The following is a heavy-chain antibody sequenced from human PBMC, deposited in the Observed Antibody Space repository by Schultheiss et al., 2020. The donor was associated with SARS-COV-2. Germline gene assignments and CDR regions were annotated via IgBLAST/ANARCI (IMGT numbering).Heavy chain of an antibody. V-gene: IGHV3-33*01. CDR1: GFTFSSYG. CDR3: ARGQLVVWGGAFDI. CDR2: IWYDGSNK. Sequence: GGSLRLSCAASGFTFSSYGMHWVRQAPGKGLEWVAVIWYDGSNKYYADSVKGRFTISRDNSKNTLYLQMNSLRSEDTAVYYCARGQLVVWGGAFDIWGQGTMGTGSS. J-gene: IGHJ3*02. D-gene: IGHD3-16*01.